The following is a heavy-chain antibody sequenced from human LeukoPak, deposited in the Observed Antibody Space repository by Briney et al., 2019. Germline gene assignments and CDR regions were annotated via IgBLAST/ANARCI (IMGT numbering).Heavy chain of an antibody. CDR2: INQDGSQI. V-gene: IGHV3-7*01. CDR3: VRRGSVWGDH. D-gene: IGHD7-27*01. CDR1: GFIFSNYW. Sequence: PGGSLRLSCAGSGFIFSNYWPSWVRQAPGKGLEWVANINQDGSQIYYVDSVKGRFTISRDNAKNSLCLQMNSLRAEDTAVYYCVRRGSVWGDHWGQGTLVSVSS. J-gene: IGHJ4*02.